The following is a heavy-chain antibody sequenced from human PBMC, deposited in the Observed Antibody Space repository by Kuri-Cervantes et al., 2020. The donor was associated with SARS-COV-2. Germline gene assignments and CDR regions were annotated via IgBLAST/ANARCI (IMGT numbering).Heavy chain of an antibody. Sequence: ASVKVSCKASGYTFTSYYMHWVRQAPGQGLEWMGIINPSGGSTGYAQKFQGRVTMTRDTSTSTVYMELSSLRSEDTAVYYCASSRYCSGGSCYSDWFDPWGQGTLVTVSS. CDR1: GYTFTSYY. V-gene: IGHV1-46*03. CDR2: INPSGGST. J-gene: IGHJ5*02. D-gene: IGHD2-15*01. CDR3: ASSRYCSGGSCYSDWFDP.